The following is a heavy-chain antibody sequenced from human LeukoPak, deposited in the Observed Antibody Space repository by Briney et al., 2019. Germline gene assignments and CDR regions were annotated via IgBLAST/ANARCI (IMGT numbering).Heavy chain of an antibody. J-gene: IGHJ4*02. V-gene: IGHV4-59*08. D-gene: IGHD3-10*01. CDR3: AVVRGVRNFYYFDY. CDR1: GGSISSYY. CDR2: IYYSGST. Sequence: PSETLSLTCTVSGGSISSYYWSWTRQPPGKGLEWIGYIYYSGSTNYNPSLKSRVTISVDTSKNQFSLKLSSVTAADTAVYYCAVVRGVRNFYYFDYWGQGTLVTVSS.